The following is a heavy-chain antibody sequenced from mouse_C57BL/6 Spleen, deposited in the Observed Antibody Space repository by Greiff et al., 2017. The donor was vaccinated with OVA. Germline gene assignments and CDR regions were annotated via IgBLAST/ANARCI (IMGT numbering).Heavy chain of an antibody. CDR3: AREEPEGFDN. CDR2: IYPGDGDT. J-gene: IGHJ2*01. CDR1: GYAFSSSW. Sequence: QVQLQQSGPELVKPGASVKISCKASGYAFSSSWMNWVKQRPGKGLEWIGRIYPGDGDTNYNGKFKGKATLTADKSSSTAYMQLSSLTSEDSAVYFCAREEPEGFDNRGQGATLTVSS. V-gene: IGHV1-82*01.